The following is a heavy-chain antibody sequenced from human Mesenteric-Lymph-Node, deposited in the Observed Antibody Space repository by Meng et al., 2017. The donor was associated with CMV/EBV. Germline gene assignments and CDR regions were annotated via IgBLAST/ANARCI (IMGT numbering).Heavy chain of an antibody. V-gene: IGHV3-30*02. J-gene: IGHJ6*02. D-gene: IGHD3-22*01. CDR3: AKDLDTSGYYSHYYYYGMDV. CDR1: GFTFSSYE. Sequence: GESLKISCAASGFTFSSYEMNWVRQAPGKGLEWVAVIRYDVDSKFYIDSVKGRFTISRDNSKNTLYLQMNSLRAEDTAVYYCAKDLDTSGYYSHYYYYGMDVWGQGTTVTVSS. CDR2: IRYDVDSK.